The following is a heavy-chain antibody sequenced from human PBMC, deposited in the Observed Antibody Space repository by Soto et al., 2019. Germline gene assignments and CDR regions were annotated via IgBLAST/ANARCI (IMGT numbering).Heavy chain of an antibody. CDR3: ARGRSSTSPYPIGY. CDR2: IYYSGST. Sequence: QVQLQESGPGLVKPSQTLSLTCTVSGGSISSGGYYWSWIRQHPGKGREWLGYIYYSGSTYYNPTLTSRVTVSGDTGKNQFSLKLSSVTAADTAVYYCARGRSSTSPYPIGYWGQGTLVTVSS. D-gene: IGHD2-2*01. CDR1: GGSISSGGYY. J-gene: IGHJ4*02. V-gene: IGHV4-31*03.